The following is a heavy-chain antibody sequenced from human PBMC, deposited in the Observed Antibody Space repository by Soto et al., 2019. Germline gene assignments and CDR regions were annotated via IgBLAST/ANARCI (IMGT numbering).Heavy chain of an antibody. V-gene: IGHV4-59*08. Sequence: QVQLQESGPGLVKPSETLSLTCTVSGGSISSYYWSWIRQPPGKGLEWIGYIYYSGSTNYNPSLKSRVTISVDTSKNQFSLKLSSVTAADTAVYYCARTHQPLLYGYFDYWGQGTLVTVSS. J-gene: IGHJ4*02. D-gene: IGHD2-2*02. CDR1: GGSISSYY. CDR3: ARTHQPLLYGYFDY. CDR2: IYYSGST.